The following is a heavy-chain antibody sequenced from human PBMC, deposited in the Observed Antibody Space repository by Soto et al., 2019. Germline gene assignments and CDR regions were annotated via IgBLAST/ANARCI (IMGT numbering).Heavy chain of an antibody. V-gene: IGHV3-66*01. D-gene: IGHD3-22*01. CDR2: IYPGGIT. Sequence: EVQLVESGGGLVQPGGSLRLSCAASGFTVSGNYMSWVRQAPGKGLEWVSVIYPGGITNYGDSVKGRFTIFRDTSKNTAVLQMNSLRVDDTAVYYCARRDLITYALEIWGQGTMVTVSS. J-gene: IGHJ3*02. CDR3: ARRDLITYALEI. CDR1: GFTVSGNY.